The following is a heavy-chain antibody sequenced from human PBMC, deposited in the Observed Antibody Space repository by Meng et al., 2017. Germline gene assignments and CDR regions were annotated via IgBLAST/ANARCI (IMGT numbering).Heavy chain of an antibody. Sequence: GESLKISCTASGFTFGDYAMSWFRQAPGKGLEWVGFIRSKAYGGTTEYAASVKGRFTISRDDSKSIAYLQMNSLKTEDTAVYYCTRDRVGGSYYVPFPFGYWGQGTLVTVSS. J-gene: IGHJ4*02. CDR2: IRSKAYGGTT. CDR3: TRDRVGGSYYVPFPFGY. V-gene: IGHV3-49*03. D-gene: IGHD1-26*01. CDR1: GFTFGDYA.